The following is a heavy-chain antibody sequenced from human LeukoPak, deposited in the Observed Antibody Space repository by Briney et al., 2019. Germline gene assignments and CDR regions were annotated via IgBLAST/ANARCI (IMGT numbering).Heavy chain of an antibody. V-gene: IGHV1-2*02. CDR2: INPNSGGT. CDR1: GYTFTGYY. Sequence: ASVKVSCKASGYTFTGYYMHWVRQAPGQGLEWMGWINPNSGGTNYAQKFQGRVTMTRDTSISTAYMELSRLRSDDTAVYYCARDAYYDSNAFDIWGQGTMVTVSS. D-gene: IGHD3-22*01. CDR3: ARDAYYDSNAFDI. J-gene: IGHJ3*02.